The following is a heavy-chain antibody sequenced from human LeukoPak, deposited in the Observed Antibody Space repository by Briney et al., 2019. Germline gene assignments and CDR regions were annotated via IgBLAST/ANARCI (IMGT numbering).Heavy chain of an antibody. V-gene: IGHV4-34*01. CDR2: INHSGST. CDR3: ASLDVHYYDSSGYYYLGY. D-gene: IGHD3-22*01. Sequence: SETLSLTCAVYGGSFSGYYWSWIRQPPGKGLEWIGEINHSGSTNYNPSLKSRVTISVDTSKNQFSLKLSSVTAADTAVYYCASLDVHYYDSSGYYYLGYWGQGTLVTVSS. CDR1: GGSFSGYY. J-gene: IGHJ4*02.